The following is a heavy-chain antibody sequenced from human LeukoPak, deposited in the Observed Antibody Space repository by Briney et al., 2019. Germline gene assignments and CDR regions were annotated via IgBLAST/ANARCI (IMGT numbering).Heavy chain of an antibody. V-gene: IGHV4-59*08. J-gene: IGHJ4*02. CDR3: ARLGNRDGYNYFLDY. CDR1: GGSLSSDS. D-gene: IGHD5-24*01. CDR2: IYYSGST. Sequence: SETLSLTCTVSGGSLSSDSWTWIRRPPGKRLQWIGYIYYSGSTNHNPSLKSRVTISVDTSKNQFSLKLSSVTATDTAVYYCARLGNRDGYNYFLDYWGQGILVTVSS.